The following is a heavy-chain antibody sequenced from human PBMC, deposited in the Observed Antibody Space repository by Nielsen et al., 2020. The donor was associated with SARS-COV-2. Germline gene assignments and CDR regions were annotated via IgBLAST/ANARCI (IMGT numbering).Heavy chain of an antibody. CDR1: GFIFSTYT. CDR3: ARVFVFDFGMDV. D-gene: IGHD5/OR15-5a*01. V-gene: IGHV3-21*01. J-gene: IGHJ6*02. CDR2: IRSSTSYI. Sequence: GESLKISCVVSGFIFSTYTMNWVRQAPGKGLEWLSSIRSSTSYIYYADSVKGRFTISRDNAKNSLYLQMNSLRTEDTAVYYCARVFVFDFGMDVWGQGTTVTVSS.